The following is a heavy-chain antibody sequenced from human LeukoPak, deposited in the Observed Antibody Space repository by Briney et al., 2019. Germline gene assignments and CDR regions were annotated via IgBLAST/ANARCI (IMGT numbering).Heavy chain of an antibody. CDR3: ARDLHYAFDI. D-gene: IGHD3-10*01. CDR1: GFTFSGHA. Sequence: PGGSLRLSCAASGFTFSGHAMNWVRQAPGKGLEWVSHIYSSDTTYADSVKGRFTISRDNAKNSLYLQMNSLRDEDTAVYYCARDLHYAFDIWGQGTMVTASS. CDR2: IYSSDTT. V-gene: IGHV3-48*02. J-gene: IGHJ3*02.